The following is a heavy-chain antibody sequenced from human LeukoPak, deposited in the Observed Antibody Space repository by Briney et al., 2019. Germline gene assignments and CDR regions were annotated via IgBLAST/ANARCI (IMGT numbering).Heavy chain of an antibody. CDR3: ARDSDYDYVWGSYRNPIP. V-gene: IGHV4-39*07. CDR2: IYYSGST. Sequence: PSETLSLTCTVSGGSISSSSYYWGWIRQPPGKGLEWIGSIYYSGSTYYNPSLKSRVTISVDTSKNQFSLKLSSVTAADTAVYYCARDSDYDYVWGSYRNPIPWGQGTLVTVSS. J-gene: IGHJ5*02. CDR1: GGSISSSSYY. D-gene: IGHD3-16*02.